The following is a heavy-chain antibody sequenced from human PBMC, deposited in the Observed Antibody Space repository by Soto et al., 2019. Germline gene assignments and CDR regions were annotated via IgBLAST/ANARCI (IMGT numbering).Heavy chain of an antibody. CDR2: IYHSGST. CDR3: ARVGGYSSSSDWFDP. V-gene: IGHV4-4*02. Sequence: QVQLQESGPGLVKPSGTLSLTCAVSGGSISSSNWWSWVRQPPGKGLEWIGEIYHSGSTNYNPSLKSRVTISVDKSKNQFPLRLSSVTAADTAVYYCARVGGYSSSSDWFDPCGQGTLVTVSS. D-gene: IGHD6-13*01. J-gene: IGHJ5*02. CDR1: GGSISSSNW.